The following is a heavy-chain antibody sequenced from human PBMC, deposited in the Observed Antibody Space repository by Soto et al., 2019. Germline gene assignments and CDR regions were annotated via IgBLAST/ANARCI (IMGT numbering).Heavy chain of an antibody. Sequence: GSLRLSCAASGFTFRSFTMNWVRQAPGKGPEWVSTISSNSAYIYYTDALRGRFTISRDNAKNSLHLQMNSLRAEDTAVYYCTRGASRDSSARGWFDPWGPGTLVTVSS. V-gene: IGHV3-21*01. CDR1: GFTFRSFT. D-gene: IGHD6-13*01. J-gene: IGHJ5*02. CDR2: ISSNSAYI. CDR3: TRGASRDSSARGWFDP.